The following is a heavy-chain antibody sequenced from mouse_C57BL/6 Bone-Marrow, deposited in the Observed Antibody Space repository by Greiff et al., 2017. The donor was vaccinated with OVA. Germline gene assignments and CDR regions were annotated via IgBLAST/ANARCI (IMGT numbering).Heavy chain of an antibody. J-gene: IGHJ2*01. CDR2: INPSTGGT. V-gene: IGHV1-42*01. CDR3: ARSLTGTNYFDY. CDR1: GYSFTGYY. D-gene: IGHD4-1*01. Sequence: EVMLKESGPELVKPGASVKISCKASGYSFTGYYMNWVKQSPEKSLEWIGEINPSTGGTTYNQKFKAKATLTVDKSSSTAYMQLKSLTSEDSAVYYCARSLTGTNYFDYWGQGTTLTVSS.